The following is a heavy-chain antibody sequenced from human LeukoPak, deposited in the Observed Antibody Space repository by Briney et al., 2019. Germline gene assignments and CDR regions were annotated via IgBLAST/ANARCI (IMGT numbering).Heavy chain of an antibody. CDR1: GGSISSYY. CDR2: INHSGST. V-gene: IGHV4-34*01. Sequence: SETLSLTCTVSGGSISSYYWSWIRQPAGKGLEWIGEINHSGSTNYNPSLKSRVTISVDTSKNQFSLKLSSVTAADTAVYYCARGFRGYDYVWGSYRYSPYYFDYWGQGTLVTVSS. CDR3: ARGFRGYDYVWGSYRYSPYYFDY. J-gene: IGHJ4*02. D-gene: IGHD3-16*02.